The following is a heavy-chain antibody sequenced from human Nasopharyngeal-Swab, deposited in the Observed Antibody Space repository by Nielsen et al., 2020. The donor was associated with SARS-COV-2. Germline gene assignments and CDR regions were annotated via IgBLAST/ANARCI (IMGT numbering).Heavy chain of an antibody. J-gene: IGHJ6*03. CDR2: TYYRSKWYN. Sequence: WIRQSPSRGLEWLGRTYYRSKWYNDYAVSVKSRITINPDTSKNQLSLHLNSVTPEDTAVYYCARARGAYGDYYYYYYTDVWGKGTTVPSP. D-gene: IGHD4-17*01. CDR3: ARARGAYGDYYYYYYTDV. V-gene: IGHV6-1*01.